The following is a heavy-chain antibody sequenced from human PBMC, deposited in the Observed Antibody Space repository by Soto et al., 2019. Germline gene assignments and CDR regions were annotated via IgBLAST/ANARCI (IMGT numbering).Heavy chain of an antibody. CDR1: GGSFSGYY. V-gene: IGHV4-34*01. J-gene: IGHJ4*02. CDR3: ARHRGYAPWSEY. D-gene: IGHD5-12*01. Sequence: QVQLQQWGAGLLKPSETLSLTCAVYGGSFSGYYWSWIRQPPGKGLEWIGEINHSGSTNYNPSLKRRVPTSVDPSKNQFSLKLSSVTAADTAVYYYARHRGYAPWSEYWGQGTLVTVSS. CDR2: INHSGST.